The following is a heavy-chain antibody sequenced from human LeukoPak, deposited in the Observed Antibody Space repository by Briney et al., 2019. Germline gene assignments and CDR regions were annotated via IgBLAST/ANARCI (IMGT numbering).Heavy chain of an antibody. Sequence: SETLSLTCTVSGGSISSYYWSWIRQPPGKGLEWIGYIYYSGSTNYNPSLKSRVTMSVDTSKNQFSLKLSSVTAAGTAVYYCARVRKVSWFDPWGQGTLVTVSS. D-gene: IGHD3-22*01. V-gene: IGHV4-59*01. J-gene: IGHJ5*02. CDR2: IYYSGST. CDR1: GGSISSYY. CDR3: ARVRKVSWFDP.